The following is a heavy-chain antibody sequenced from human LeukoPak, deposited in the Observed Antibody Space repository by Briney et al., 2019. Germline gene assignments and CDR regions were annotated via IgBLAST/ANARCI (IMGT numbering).Heavy chain of an antibody. J-gene: IGHJ4*02. V-gene: IGHV4-30-2*01. CDR1: GGSISSGGYS. Sequence: SETLSLTCAVSGGSISSGGYSWSWIRQPPGKGLEWMGYIYHSGSTYYNPSLKSRVTISVDRSKNQFSLKLSSVTAADTAVYYCARVPSTVTTQPYFDYWGQGTLVTVSS. CDR2: IYHSGST. CDR3: ARVPSTVTTQPYFDY. D-gene: IGHD4-17*01.